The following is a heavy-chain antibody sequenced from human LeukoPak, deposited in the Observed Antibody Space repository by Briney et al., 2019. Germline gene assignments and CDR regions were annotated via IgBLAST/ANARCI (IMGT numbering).Heavy chain of an antibody. J-gene: IGHJ4*02. Sequence: GGSLRLSCAASGFTFSSYGMHWVRQAPGKGLEWVAVISYDGSNKYYADSVKGRFTISRDNSKNTLYLQMNSLRAEDTAVYYCARAGWLAPVFDYWGQGTLVTVSS. CDR2: ISYDGSNK. V-gene: IGHV3-30*03. D-gene: IGHD6-19*01. CDR3: ARAGWLAPVFDY. CDR1: GFTFSSYG.